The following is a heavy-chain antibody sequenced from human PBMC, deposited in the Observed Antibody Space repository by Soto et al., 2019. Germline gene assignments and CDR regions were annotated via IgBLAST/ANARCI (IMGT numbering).Heavy chain of an antibody. D-gene: IGHD3-10*01. CDR1: GGSISSGGYY. CDR2: IYYSGST. J-gene: IGHJ4*02. V-gene: IGHV4-31*03. Sequence: QVQLQESGPGLVKPSQTLSLTCTVSGGSISSGGYYWSWIRQHPGKGLEWIGYIYYSGSTYYNPSLKSRVTISVDTSKHQFSLKLSSVTAADTAVYYCARWSERGVPKYYFDYWGQGTLVTVSS. CDR3: ARWSERGVPKYYFDY.